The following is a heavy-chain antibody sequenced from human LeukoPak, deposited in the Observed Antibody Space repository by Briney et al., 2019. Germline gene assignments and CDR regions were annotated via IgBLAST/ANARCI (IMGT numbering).Heavy chain of an antibody. CDR3: ARGYDFWSGYYWNWFDP. CDR2: INHSGST. D-gene: IGHD3-3*01. V-gene: IGHV4-34*01. J-gene: IGHJ5*02. CDR1: GGSFSGCY. Sequence: SETLSLTCAVYGGSFSGCYWSWIRQPPGKGLEWIGEINHSGSTNYNPSLKSRVTISVDTSKNQFSLKLSSVTAADTAVYYCARGYDFWSGYYWNWFDPWGQGTLVTVSS.